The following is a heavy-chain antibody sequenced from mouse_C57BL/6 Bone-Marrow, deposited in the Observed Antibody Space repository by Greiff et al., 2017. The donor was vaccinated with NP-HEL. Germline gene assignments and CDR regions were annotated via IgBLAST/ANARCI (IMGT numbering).Heavy chain of an antibody. CDR2: LWRGGST. CDR3: AKKHDYGSSDYAMDY. V-gene: IGHV2-5*01. J-gene: IGHJ4*01. CDR1: GFSLTSYG. Sequence: VQLQQSGPGLVQPSQCLSITCTVSGFSLTSYGVHWVRQSPGKGLEWLGVLWRGGSTIYNAAFMSRLSITKDNSKSQVFFKMNSLQADDTAIYYCAKKHDYGSSDYAMDYWGQGTSVTVSS. D-gene: IGHD1-1*01.